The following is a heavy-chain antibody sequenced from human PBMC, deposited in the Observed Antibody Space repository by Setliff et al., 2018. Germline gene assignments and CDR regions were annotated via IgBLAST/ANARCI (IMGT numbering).Heavy chain of an antibody. Sequence: SETLSLTCSVSDGSMTSGSYYWGWIRQPPGKGLEWIGTVYDSGTTYYNPSLKSRVTIFVDTSKNQFSLNLNSVTAADTGVYYCASCRYQVPYDYWGQGILVTVSS. D-gene: IGHD2-2*01. CDR3: ASCRYQVPYDY. J-gene: IGHJ4*02. CDR2: VYDSGTT. CDR1: DGSMTSGSYY. V-gene: IGHV4-39*01.